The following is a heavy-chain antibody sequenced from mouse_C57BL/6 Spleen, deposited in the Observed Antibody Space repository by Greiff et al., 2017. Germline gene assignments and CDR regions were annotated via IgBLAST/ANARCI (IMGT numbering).Heavy chain of an antibody. CDR2: INPSDSET. D-gene: IGHD1-1*01. CDR3: ASPLYYCCSDGYFDD. Sequence: VQLQQPGAELVRPGSSVKLSCKASGYTFTSYWMHWVKQRPIQGLEWIGNINPSDSETHYNKKFKDKATLTVDKSSSTAYMQLSSLTSEDSAVYSWASPLYYCCSDGYFDDWGTGTTLTVSS. V-gene: IGHV1-52*01. J-gene: IGHJ1*03. CDR1: GYTFTSYW.